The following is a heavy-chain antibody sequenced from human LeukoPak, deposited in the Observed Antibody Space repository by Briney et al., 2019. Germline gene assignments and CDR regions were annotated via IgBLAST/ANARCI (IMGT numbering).Heavy chain of an antibody. D-gene: IGHD1-26*01. Sequence: GGSLRLSCAASGFTFSSYAMSWVRQAPGKGLEWVANIKQDGSEKYYVDSVRGRFTISRDNAKNSLYLQMNSLRAEDTAVYYCAREIVGTTVEYWGQGTLVTVSS. J-gene: IGHJ4*02. CDR1: GFTFSSYA. CDR3: AREIVGTTVEY. V-gene: IGHV3-7*03. CDR2: IKQDGSEK.